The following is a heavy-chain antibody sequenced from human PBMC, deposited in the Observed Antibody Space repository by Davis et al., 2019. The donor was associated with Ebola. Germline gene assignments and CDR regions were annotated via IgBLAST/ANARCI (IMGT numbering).Heavy chain of an antibody. V-gene: IGHV4-34*01. D-gene: IGHD3-22*01. J-gene: IGHJ3*02. CDR1: GGSFSGYY. Sequence: SETLSLTCAVYGGSFSGYYWSWIRQPPGKGLEWIGEINHSGSTNYNPSLKSRVTISVDTSKNQFSLKLSSVTAADTAVYYCARASQTYYYDSSGYYTATNAFDNWGQGTMVTVSS. CDR2: INHSGST. CDR3: ARASQTYYYDSSGYYTATNAFDN.